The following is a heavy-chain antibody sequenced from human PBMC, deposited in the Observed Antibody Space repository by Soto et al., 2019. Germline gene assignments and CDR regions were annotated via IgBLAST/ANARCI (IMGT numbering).Heavy chain of an antibody. J-gene: IGHJ6*03. CDR3: ARVEAGTFLYYHYYMDV. D-gene: IGHD1-1*01. CDR1: GYTFTSYD. Sequence: ASVKVSCKASGYTFTSYDINWVRQATGQGLEWMGWMNPNSGNTGYAQKFQGRVTMTRNTSISTAYMELSSLRSEDTAVYYCARVEAGTFLYYHYYMDVWGKGTTVTVSS. CDR2: MNPNSGNT. V-gene: IGHV1-8*01.